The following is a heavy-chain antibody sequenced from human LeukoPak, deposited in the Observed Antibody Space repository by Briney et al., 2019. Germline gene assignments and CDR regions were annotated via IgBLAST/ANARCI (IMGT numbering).Heavy chain of an antibody. Sequence: SETLSLTCTVSGGSISSYYWSWIRQPAGKGLEWIGRIYTSGSTNYNPSLKSRVTMSVDTSKNQFSLKLSSVTAADTAVYYCAGYCSSTSCYKRYYGMDVWGQGTTVTVSS. J-gene: IGHJ6*02. CDR3: AGYCSSTSCYKRYYGMDV. D-gene: IGHD2-2*02. CDR2: IYTSGST. CDR1: GGSISSYY. V-gene: IGHV4-4*07.